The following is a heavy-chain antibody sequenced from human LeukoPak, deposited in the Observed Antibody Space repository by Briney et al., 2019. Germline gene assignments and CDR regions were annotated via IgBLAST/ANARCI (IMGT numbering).Heavy chain of an antibody. V-gene: IGHV1-8*02. CDR3: ARDGRAGTTSAFDI. CDR1: GYTFTSYD. CDR2: MNPNSGNT. D-gene: IGHD1-1*01. J-gene: IGHJ3*02. Sequence: ASVKVSCKASGYTFTSYDINWVRRATGQGLEWMGWMNPNSGNTGYAQKLQGRVTMTTDTSTSTAYMELRSLRSDDTAVYYCARDGRAGTTSAFDIWGQGTMVTVSS.